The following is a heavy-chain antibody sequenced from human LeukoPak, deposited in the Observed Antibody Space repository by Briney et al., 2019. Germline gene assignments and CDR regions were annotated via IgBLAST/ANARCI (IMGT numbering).Heavy chain of an antibody. D-gene: IGHD3-9*01. J-gene: IGHJ4*02. CDR3: ARAGLQHYDILTGYYARGGNYFDY. CDR2: ISSSSSYI. V-gene: IGHV3-21*04. Sequence: PGGSLRLSCAASGFTFSSYSMNWVRQAPGNGLEWVSSISSSSSYIYYADSVKGRFTISRDNAKNSVYLQMNSLRAEDTAVYYCARAGLQHYDILTGYYARGGNYFDYWGQGTLVTVSS. CDR1: GFTFSSYS.